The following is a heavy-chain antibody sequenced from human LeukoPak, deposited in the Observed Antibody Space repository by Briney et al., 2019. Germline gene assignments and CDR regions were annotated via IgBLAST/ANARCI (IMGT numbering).Heavy chain of an antibody. CDR3: ARAAYGGDSNVYFDY. V-gene: IGHV4-59*01. J-gene: IGHJ4*02. Sequence: SETLSLTCIVSGGSISSYYWCWIRQPPGEGLEWIGYMYNSGSTNYNPSLKSRVTISVDTSKNQSSLKLSSVTAADTAVYYCARAAYGGDSNVYFDYWGQGTLVTVSS. CDR2: MYNSGST. D-gene: IGHD4-23*01. CDR1: GGSISSYY.